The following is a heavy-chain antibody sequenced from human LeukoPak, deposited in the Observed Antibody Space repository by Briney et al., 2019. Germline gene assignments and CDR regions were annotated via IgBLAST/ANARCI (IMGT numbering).Heavy chain of an antibody. J-gene: IGHJ4*02. Sequence: SETLSLTCTVSGGSISSYYWSWIRQPAGKGLEWIGRIYSTGSTNYNPSLKSRVTRSVDTSKNQFSLRLRSVTAADTAVYYCARQIASAGTAGFDFWGQGALVTVSS. V-gene: IGHV4-4*07. CDR3: ARQIASAGTAGFDF. CDR2: IYSTGST. CDR1: GGSISSYY. D-gene: IGHD6-13*01.